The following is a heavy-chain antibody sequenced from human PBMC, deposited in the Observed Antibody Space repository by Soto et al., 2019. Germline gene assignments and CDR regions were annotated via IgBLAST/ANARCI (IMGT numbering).Heavy chain of an antibody. D-gene: IGHD6-13*01. CDR2: ISAYNGNT. CDR1: GYTFTSYG. CDR3: ARVSSVGYSSSWSPYYYYGMDV. J-gene: IGHJ6*02. Sequence: ASVKVSCKASGYTFTSYGISWVRQAPGQGLEWMGWISAYNGNTNYAQKLQGGVTMTTDTSTSTAYMELRSLRSDDTAVYYCARVSSVGYSSSWSPYYYYGMDVWGQGPRSPSP. V-gene: IGHV1-18*01.